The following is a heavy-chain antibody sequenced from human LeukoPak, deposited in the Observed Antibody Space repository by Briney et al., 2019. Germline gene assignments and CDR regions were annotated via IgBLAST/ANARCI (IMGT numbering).Heavy chain of an antibody. Sequence: SETLSLTCAVSSGSISSGGYSWSWIRQPPGKGLEWIGYISYSGSTYYNPSLKSRVTISVDTPKNQFSLRLSSVTAADTAVYYCARGGYYYDTRGYYPTFDYWGQGTLVTVSS. D-gene: IGHD3-22*01. J-gene: IGHJ4*02. CDR2: ISYSGST. V-gene: IGHV4-30-4*07. CDR3: ARGGYYYDTRGYYPTFDY. CDR1: SGSISSGGYS.